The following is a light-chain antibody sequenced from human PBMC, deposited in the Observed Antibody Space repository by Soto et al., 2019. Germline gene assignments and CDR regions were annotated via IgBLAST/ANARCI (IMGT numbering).Light chain of an antibody. CDR2: EVS. J-gene: IGLJ1*01. CDR1: SSDVGGYNY. CDR3: SSYAVTNIFV. Sequence: QSVLAQPPSASGSPGQSVTISCTGTSSDVGGYNYVSWYQQHPGKAPKVIIYEVSKRPSGVPDRFSGSKSGSTASLTVSGLHAEDEADYYCSSYAVTNIFVFGTGTKGTVL. V-gene: IGLV2-8*01.